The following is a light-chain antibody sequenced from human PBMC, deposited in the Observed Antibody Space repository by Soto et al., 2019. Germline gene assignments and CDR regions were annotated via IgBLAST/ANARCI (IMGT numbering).Light chain of an antibody. CDR1: QSVYSY. CDR3: RQRSDWPCT. V-gene: IGKV3-11*01. J-gene: IGKJ3*01. Sequence: EIVLTQSPAILSLSPGERATLSCRASQSVYSYLAWYQQKPGQAPRLLIYDTSTRASGIPARFSGSGSGTDFTLTISSLEPEDFAVYFCRQRSDWPCTFGPGAKVDIK. CDR2: DTS.